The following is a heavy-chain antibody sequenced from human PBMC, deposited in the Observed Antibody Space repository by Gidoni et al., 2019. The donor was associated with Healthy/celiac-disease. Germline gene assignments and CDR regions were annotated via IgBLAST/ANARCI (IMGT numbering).Heavy chain of an antibody. J-gene: IGHJ6*02. CDR3: ARDSEFCCGGEETYYYYGMDV. Sequence: QVQLVESGGVVVQPGRSLRLSCAASGFTFSRYGMPWVRQAPGKGLEWVAVIWYDGSNKYYADSVKGRFTISRDNSKNTLYLQMNSLRAEDTAVYYCARDSEFCCGGEETYYYYGMDVWGQGTTVTVSS. V-gene: IGHV3-33*01. D-gene: IGHD2-21*01. CDR1: GFTFSRYG. CDR2: IWYDGSNK.